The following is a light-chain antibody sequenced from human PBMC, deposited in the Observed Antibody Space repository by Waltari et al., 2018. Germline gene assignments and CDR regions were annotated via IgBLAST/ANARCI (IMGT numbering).Light chain of an antibody. CDR1: QSINTY. CDR2: GAS. V-gene: IGKV1-39*01. CDR3: QQSYSTLYT. Sequence: DIQMNQSPSSLSASVGDRVTIACRASQSINTYLNWYQQQPGKAPKLLIYGASTLQSGVPSRFSGSGSGTDFTLTISSLQLEDFASYYCQQSYSTLYTFGQGTKLEI. J-gene: IGKJ2*01.